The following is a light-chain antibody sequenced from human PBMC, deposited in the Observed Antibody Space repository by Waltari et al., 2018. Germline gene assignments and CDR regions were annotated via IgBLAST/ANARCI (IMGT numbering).Light chain of an antibody. CDR3: QQSYSTPRT. J-gene: IGKJ4*01. CDR1: QSISTF. V-gene: IGKV1-39*01. CDR2: AAS. Sequence: DIQMTQSPSSLSASVRERVTITCRASQSISTFLNWYQQKPGKAPRLLIHAASRLQSGVPSRFSGSGSGTEFTLTISSLQVEDFATYYCQQSYSTPRTFGGGTKVEIK.